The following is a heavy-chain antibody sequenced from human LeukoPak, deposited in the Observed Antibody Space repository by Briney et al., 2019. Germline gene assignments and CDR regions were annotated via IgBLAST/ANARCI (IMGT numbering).Heavy chain of an antibody. CDR3: ARTSTVTVNYFNY. J-gene: IGHJ4*02. Sequence: GGSLRLSCAASGFTVSSDYMSWVRQAPGKGLEWVSVIYTSGSTFYADSVKGRFTISRDISKNTLYLQMDSLRAEDTAVYYCARTSTVTVNYFNYWGQGTLVTVSS. CDR1: GFTVSSDY. V-gene: IGHV3-66*01. D-gene: IGHD4-17*01. CDR2: IYTSGST.